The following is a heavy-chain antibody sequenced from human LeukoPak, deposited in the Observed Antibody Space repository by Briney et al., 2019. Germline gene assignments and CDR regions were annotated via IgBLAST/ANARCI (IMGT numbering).Heavy chain of an antibody. J-gene: IGHJ4*02. CDR1: GGSFSGYY. CDR3: ARLLIPNYYFDY. Sequence: PSETLSLTCAVYGGSFSGYYWSWIRQPPGKGLEWIGEINHSGSTNYNPSLKSRVTISVDTSKNQFSLKLSSVTAADTAVYYCARLLIPNYYFDYWGQGTLVTVSS. V-gene: IGHV4-34*01. CDR2: INHSGST. D-gene: IGHD1-7*01.